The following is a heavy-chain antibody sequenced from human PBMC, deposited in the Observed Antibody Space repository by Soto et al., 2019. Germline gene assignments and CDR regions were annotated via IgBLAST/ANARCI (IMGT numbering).Heavy chain of an antibody. D-gene: IGHD3-3*01. CDR2: MNPNSGNT. CDR1: GYTFTSYD. J-gene: IGHJ3*02. V-gene: IGHV1-8*01. CDR3: ASPARNYDFWSGYSFDN. Sequence: GASVKVSCKASGYTFTSYDINWVRQATGQGLEWMGWMNPNSGNTGYAQKFQGRVTMTRNTSISTAYMELSSLRSEDTAVYYCASPARNYDFWSGYSFDNRGQGTMVTVSS.